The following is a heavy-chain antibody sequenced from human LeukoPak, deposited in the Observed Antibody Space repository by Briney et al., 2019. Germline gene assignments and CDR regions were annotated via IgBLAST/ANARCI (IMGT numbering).Heavy chain of an antibody. J-gene: IGHJ4*02. CDR3: ATSRDAAHYGDYAPDY. V-gene: IGHV1-69*13. Sequence: ASVKVSCKASGGTFSSYAISWVRQAPGQGLEWMGGIIPIFGTANYAQKFQGRVTITADESTSTAYMELSSLRSEDTAVYYCATSRDAAHYGDYAPDYWGQGTLVTVSS. CDR1: GGTFSSYA. D-gene: IGHD4-17*01. CDR2: IIPIFGTA.